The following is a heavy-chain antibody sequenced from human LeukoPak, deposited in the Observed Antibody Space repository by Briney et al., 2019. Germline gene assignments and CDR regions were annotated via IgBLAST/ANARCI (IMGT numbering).Heavy chain of an antibody. V-gene: IGHV4-30-4*01. J-gene: IGHJ5*02. CDR1: GGSISSGDYY. CDR3: ARAVVVAATRWFDP. D-gene: IGHD2-15*01. CDR2: IYYSGST. Sequence: PSETLSLTCTVSGGSISSGDYYWSWIRQPPGKGLEWTGYIYYSGSTYYNPSLKSRVTISVDTSKNQFSLKLSSVTAADTAVYYCARAVVVAATRWFDPWGQGTLVTVSS.